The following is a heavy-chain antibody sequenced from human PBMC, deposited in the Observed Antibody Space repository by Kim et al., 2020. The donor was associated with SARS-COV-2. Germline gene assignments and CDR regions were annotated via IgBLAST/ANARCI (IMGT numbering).Heavy chain of an antibody. Sequence: ASVKVSCKASGYTFTSYYMHWVRQAPGQGLEWMGIINPSGGSTSYAQKFQGRVTMTRDTSTSTVYMELSSLRSEDTAVYYCARFPYYYDSSGYYYVNDAFDIWGQGTMVTVSS. V-gene: IGHV1-46*01. CDR1: GYTFTSYY. CDR2: INPSGGST. J-gene: IGHJ3*02. CDR3: ARFPYYYDSSGYYYVNDAFDI. D-gene: IGHD3-22*01.